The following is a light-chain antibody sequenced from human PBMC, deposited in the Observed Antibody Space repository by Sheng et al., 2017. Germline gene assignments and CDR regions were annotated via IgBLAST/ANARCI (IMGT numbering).Light chain of an antibody. CDR3: SSYVGSNSYV. Sequence: QSVLTQPPSASGTPGQRVTISCSGSDSNIGTNVVHWYQQFPGMAPKLLIYSDNKWPSGVPDRFSGSKSGTSASLAISGLQSEDEADYYCSSYVGSNSYVFGSGTRVTVL. CDR2: SDN. CDR1: DSNIGTNV. J-gene: IGLJ1*01. V-gene: IGLV1-44*01.